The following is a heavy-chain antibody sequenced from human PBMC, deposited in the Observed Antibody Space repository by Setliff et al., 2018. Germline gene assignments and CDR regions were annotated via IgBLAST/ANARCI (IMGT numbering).Heavy chain of an antibody. D-gene: IGHD3-9*01. CDR3: ARGKYDILTGEYYFDS. CDR2: LNPNSGGT. J-gene: IGHJ4*02. CDR1: GYAFTGYY. Sequence: ASVKVSCKASGYAFTGYYIHWVRQAPGQGLEWMGCLNPNSGGTNSTRKFEGCVTMTRDTSISAAYMELSSLKSNDTAVYYCARGKYDILTGEYYFDSWGQGTLVTVSS. V-gene: IGHV1-2*04.